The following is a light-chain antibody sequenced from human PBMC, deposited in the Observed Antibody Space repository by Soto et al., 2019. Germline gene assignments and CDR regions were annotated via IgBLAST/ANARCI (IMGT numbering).Light chain of an antibody. V-gene: IGKV3-11*01. Sequence: EIVLTQSPGTLSLSPGERDTLSCRSSQNINKYLAWYQQKPGQAPRLLIYDAPNRATGIPARFSGSGSGTDFTLTISSLEPEDFAVYYCQQRSNWPITFGQGTRLEIK. CDR1: QNINKY. CDR2: DAP. CDR3: QQRSNWPIT. J-gene: IGKJ5*01.